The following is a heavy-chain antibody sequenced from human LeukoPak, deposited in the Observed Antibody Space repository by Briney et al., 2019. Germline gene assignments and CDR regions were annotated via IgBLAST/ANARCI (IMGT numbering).Heavy chain of an antibody. D-gene: IGHD1-26*01. CDR3: ARGVGGSYESWFDP. Sequence: ASVKVSCKASGYTFTGYYMHWVRQAPGQGLEWMGRINPNSGGTNYAQKFQGRVTMTRDTSTSTVYMELSSLRSEDTAVYYCARGVGGSYESWFDPWGQGTLVTVSS. CDR1: GYTFTGYY. J-gene: IGHJ5*02. V-gene: IGHV1-2*06. CDR2: INPNSGGT.